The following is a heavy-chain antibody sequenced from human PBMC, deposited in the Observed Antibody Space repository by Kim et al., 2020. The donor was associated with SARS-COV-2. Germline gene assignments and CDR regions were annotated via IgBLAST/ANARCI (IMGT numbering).Heavy chain of an antibody. J-gene: IGHJ5*02. CDR2: GRST. Sequence: GRSTQYANYVNGRFTISRDNAKKSLSLQMSRLTPEDTAVYYCGRGPASWGQGTLVTVSS. CDR3: GRGPAS. V-gene: IGHV3-11*01.